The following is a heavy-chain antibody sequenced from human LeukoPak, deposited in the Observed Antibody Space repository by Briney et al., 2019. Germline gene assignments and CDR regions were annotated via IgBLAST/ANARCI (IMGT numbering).Heavy chain of an antibody. J-gene: IGHJ5*02. D-gene: IGHD4-11*01. Sequence: SETLSLTCTVSGGSINSSSYYWGWIRQPPGKGLGWIGSIYYSGSTYYNPSLKSRVTISVDTSKNQFSLKLSSVTAADTAVYYCARHLADYSNYFYWFDPWGQGTLVTVSS. V-gene: IGHV4-39*01. CDR3: ARHLADYSNYFYWFDP. CDR1: GGSINSSSYY. CDR2: IYYSGST.